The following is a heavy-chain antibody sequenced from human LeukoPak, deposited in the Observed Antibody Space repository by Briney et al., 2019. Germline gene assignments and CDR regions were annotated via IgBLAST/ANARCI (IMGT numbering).Heavy chain of an antibody. CDR3: ARDLRHYDILTGYYEDWFDP. Sequence: SETLSLTCAVYGGSFSGYYWSWIRQPPGKGLEWIGEINHSGSTNYNPSLKSRVTISVDTSKNQFSLKLSSVTAADTAVYYCARDLRHYDILTGYYEDWFDPWGQGTLVTVSS. CDR2: INHSGST. CDR1: GGSFSGYY. D-gene: IGHD3-9*01. V-gene: IGHV4-34*01. J-gene: IGHJ5*02.